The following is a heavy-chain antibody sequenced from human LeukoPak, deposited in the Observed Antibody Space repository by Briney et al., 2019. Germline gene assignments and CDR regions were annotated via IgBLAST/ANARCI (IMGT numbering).Heavy chain of an antibody. CDR3: ATVTDPRYNYFDP. V-gene: IGHV4-39*07. Sequence: SETLSLTCTVSGGSISSSSYYWGWIRQPPGKGLEWIGSIYYSGSTYYNPSLKSRVTMSVDTSKNQFSLKLTSVTAADTAVYYCATVTDPRYNYFDPWGQGTLVTVSS. CDR2: IYYSGST. D-gene: IGHD2-21*02. CDR1: GGSISSSSYY. J-gene: IGHJ5*02.